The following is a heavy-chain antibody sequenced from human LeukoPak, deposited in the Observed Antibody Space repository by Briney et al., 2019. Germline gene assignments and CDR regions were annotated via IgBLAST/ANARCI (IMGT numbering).Heavy chain of an antibody. CDR1: GYTFTAHH. J-gene: IGHJ4*02. Sequence: ASVKVSCKASGYTFTAHHINWVRQATGQGVEWMGWMNPESGNTNYAQKFQGRLTMTWDTSTNTAYMELSSLRSGDTAVYYCARGRPTNLNGIYWGQGTLVTVSS. CDR2: MNPESGNT. V-gene: IGHV1-8*01. CDR3: ARGRPTNLNGIY. D-gene: IGHD1-1*01.